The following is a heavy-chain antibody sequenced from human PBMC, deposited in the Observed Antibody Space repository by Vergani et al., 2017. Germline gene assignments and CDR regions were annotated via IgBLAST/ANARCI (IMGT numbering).Heavy chain of an antibody. Sequence: EVQLLESGGGLVQPGGSLRLSCEASGFSFPGYAMSWVRQAPGKGLEWVSSVSGSIATPYYADSVKGRFIISRDNYKNKLHLKMNSLRADDTAVYYCQKGSRGYTGYFFDYWGQGTLATVSS. CDR2: VSGSIATP. CDR1: GFSFPGYA. V-gene: IGHV3-23*01. J-gene: IGHJ4*02. D-gene: IGHD5-12*01. CDR3: QKGSRGYTGYFFDY.